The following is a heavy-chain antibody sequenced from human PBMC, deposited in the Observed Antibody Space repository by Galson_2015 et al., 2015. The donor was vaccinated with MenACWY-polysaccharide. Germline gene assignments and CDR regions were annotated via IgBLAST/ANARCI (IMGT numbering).Heavy chain of an antibody. CDR1: GLTFSSSA. D-gene: IGHD2-21*02. CDR3: AKLRGSDLRDFDY. Sequence: SLRLSCAASGLTFSSSAMSWVRQAPGKGLEWVSEISGRGSNTYYADSVKGRFTISRDNSKNTLFLQMNTLRAEDTAIYFCAKLRGSDLRDFDYWGQGTLVTVSS. V-gene: IGHV3-23*01. J-gene: IGHJ4*02. CDR2: ISGRGSNT.